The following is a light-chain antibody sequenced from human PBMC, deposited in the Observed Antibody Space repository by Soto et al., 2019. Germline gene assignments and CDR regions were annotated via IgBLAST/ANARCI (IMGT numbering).Light chain of an antibody. V-gene: IGLV2-8*01. CDR1: SSDVGGYNY. CDR3: SSYSGTNYHYV. Sequence: QSALTQPPSASGSFGQSVTISCTGTSSDVGGYNYVSWYQQHPGKAPKLMIYEVSERPSGVPDRFSGSKSGNTASLTVSGLQADDEADYYFSSYSGTNYHYVFGTVTKVTVL. J-gene: IGLJ1*01. CDR2: EVS.